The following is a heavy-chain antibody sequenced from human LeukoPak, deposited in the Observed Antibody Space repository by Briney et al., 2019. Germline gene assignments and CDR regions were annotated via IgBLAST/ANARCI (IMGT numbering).Heavy chain of an antibody. CDR3: ARSSPYYFDY. CDR2: ISSSSSTI. J-gene: IGHJ4*02. CDR1: GFTFSSYS. D-gene: IGHD6-6*01. V-gene: IGHV3-48*01. Sequence: GGSLRLSCAASGFTFSSYSMNWVRQAPGKGLEWVSYISSSSSTIYYADSVKGRFTISRDNAKHSLYLQMNSLRAEDTAVYYCARSSPYYFDYWGQGALVTVSS.